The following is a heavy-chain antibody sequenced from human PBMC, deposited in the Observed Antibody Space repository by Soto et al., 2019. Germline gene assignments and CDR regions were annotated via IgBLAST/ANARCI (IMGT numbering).Heavy chain of an antibody. CDR1: GFTFSDFG. V-gene: IGHV3-23*01. CDR2: VNNDGRNT. J-gene: IGHJ4*02. Sequence: EVQLLESGGDLVQSGGSLRLSCEASGFTFSDFGMSWVRQIPGKGLEWVSTVNNDGRNTHYADSVEGRFTISRDNSKNTLYLRMGSLRAEDTAIYYCAKDAGNEESLFDYWGQGTLVTVSS. CDR3: AKDAGNEESLFDY.